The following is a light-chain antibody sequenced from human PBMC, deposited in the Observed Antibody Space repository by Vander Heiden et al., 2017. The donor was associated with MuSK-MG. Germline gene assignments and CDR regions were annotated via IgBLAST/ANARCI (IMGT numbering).Light chain of an antibody. CDR3: CSYAGSSTLV. Sequence: QSALTQPASESGSPGQSITISCIGTSSDIGSSDLVTWYQQHPGKAPKIMIYEGIKQPSGISNRFSGSKSGNTASLTISGLQAEDEADYYCCSYAGSSTLVFGSGTRVTVL. CDR1: SSDIGSSDL. J-gene: IGLJ1*01. CDR2: EGI. V-gene: IGLV2-23*01.